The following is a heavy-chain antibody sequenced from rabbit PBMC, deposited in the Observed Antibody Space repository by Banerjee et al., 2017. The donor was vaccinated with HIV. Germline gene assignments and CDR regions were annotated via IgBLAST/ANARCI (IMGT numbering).Heavy chain of an antibody. CDR1: GIDFSSNA. D-gene: IGHD6-1*01. J-gene: IGHJ4*01. Sequence: QEQLEESGGGLVKPGGTLTLTCKASGIDFSSNAMCWVRQAPGKGLELIACIGTVSGRIWYASWVNGRFTISKSTSLNTVDLKLTSLTVADTATYFCARGPYVGYDYVYFFNLWGPGTLVTVS. CDR2: IGTVSGRI. CDR3: ARGPYVGYDYVYFFNL. V-gene: IGHV1S43*01.